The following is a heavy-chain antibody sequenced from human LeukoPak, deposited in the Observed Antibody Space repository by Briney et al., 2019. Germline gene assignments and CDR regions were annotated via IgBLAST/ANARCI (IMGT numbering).Heavy chain of an antibody. V-gene: IGHV2-5*01. CDR1: GFSLSTTGVG. Sequence: ESGPTLVHPTQPLTLTFTFSGFSLSTTGVGVGWIRQPPVKALEWLALIYWNDDKRYSPSLKSRLTINKDPSKTHVVLTMTNMDPVDTATYYCAHALYGSGSYYIDYWGQGTLVTVSS. J-gene: IGHJ4*02. CDR2: IYWNDDK. CDR3: AHALYGSGSYYIDY. D-gene: IGHD3-10*01.